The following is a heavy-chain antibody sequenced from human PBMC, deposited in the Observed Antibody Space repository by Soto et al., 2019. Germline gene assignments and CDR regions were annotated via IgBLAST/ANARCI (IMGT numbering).Heavy chain of an antibody. CDR2: ISYDGSNK. D-gene: IGHD3-22*01. Sequence: GGSLSLSCAASGFTFSSYAMHWVRQAPGKGLEWVAVISYDGSNKYYADSVKGRFTISRDNSKNTLYLQMNSLRAEDTAVYYCARDRWAYYYDSSGYFHYYYGMDVWGQGTTVTVSS. J-gene: IGHJ6*02. CDR1: GFTFSSYA. V-gene: IGHV3-30-3*01. CDR3: ARDRWAYYYDSSGYFHYYYGMDV.